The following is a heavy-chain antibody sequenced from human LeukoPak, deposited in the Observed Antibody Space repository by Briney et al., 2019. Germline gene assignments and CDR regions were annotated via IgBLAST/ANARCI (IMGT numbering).Heavy chain of an antibody. CDR1: GFTFSTYA. V-gene: IGHV3-23*01. D-gene: IGHD5-18*01. Sequence: GGSLRFSCAASGFTFSTYAVSWVRQAPGKGLEWVSAISGSGGSTYYADSVKGRFTISRDNSKNTLYLQMNSLRAEDTAVFYCAKEGCRCGYAIDYWGQGTLVTVSS. CDR3: AKEGCRCGYAIDY. CDR2: ISGSGGST. J-gene: IGHJ4*02.